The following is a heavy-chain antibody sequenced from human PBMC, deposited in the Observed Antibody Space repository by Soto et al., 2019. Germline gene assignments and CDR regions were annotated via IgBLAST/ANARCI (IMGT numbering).Heavy chain of an antibody. CDR1: GGSFSGYY. J-gene: IGHJ4*02. CDR3: ARGRRRGGSWYDY. Sequence: SETLSLTCAVYGGSFSGYYWSWIRQPPGKGLEWIGEINHSGSTNYNPSLKSRVTISVDTSKNQFSLKLSSVTAADTAVYYCARGRRRGGSWYDYWGQGTLVTVSS. CDR2: INHSGST. V-gene: IGHV4-34*01. D-gene: IGHD6-13*01.